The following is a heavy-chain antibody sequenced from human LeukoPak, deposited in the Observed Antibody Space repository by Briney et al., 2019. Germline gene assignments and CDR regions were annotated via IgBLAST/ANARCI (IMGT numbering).Heavy chain of an antibody. Sequence: PSETLSLTCTVSGGSISSYYWSWIRQPPGKGLEWIGYIYYSGSTNYNPSLKSRVTISVDTSKNQFSLKLSSVTAADTAVYYCVHSGGYYSFDYWGQGTLVTVSS. CDR2: IYYSGST. V-gene: IGHV4-59*01. J-gene: IGHJ4*02. CDR3: VHSGGYYSFDY. CDR1: GGSISSYY. D-gene: IGHD3-22*01.